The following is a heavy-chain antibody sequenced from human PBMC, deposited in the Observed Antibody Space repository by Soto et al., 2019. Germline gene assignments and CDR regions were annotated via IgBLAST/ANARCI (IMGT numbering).Heavy chain of an antibody. D-gene: IGHD4-17*01. CDR2: IYHSGRT. CDR1: GGSITSSNW. Sequence: QVQLQESGPGLVKPSGTLSLTCAVSGGSITSSNWWRLVRQRPGKVLVWIGEIYHSGRTNYNPSLKSRVTISGDTSKREFSLKVSSVTGEDAAVSYCGRDPAVKGVWGRGVCGQGTTVTVAS. J-gene: IGHJ6*01. V-gene: IGHV4-4*02. CDR3: GRDPAVKGVWGRGV.